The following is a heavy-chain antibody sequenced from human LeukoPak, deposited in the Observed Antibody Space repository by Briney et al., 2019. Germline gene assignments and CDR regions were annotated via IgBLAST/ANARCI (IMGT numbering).Heavy chain of an antibody. D-gene: IGHD3-22*01. CDR2: ISSSGGST. V-gene: IGHV3-23*01. CDR3: ATRRYDSSGFDH. Sequence: PGGSLRLSCAASGFTFSTYAMSWVRQAPGKGLEWVSAISSSGGSTYYADSVKGRFIISRDNSKNTLYLQMNSLRAEDTAVYYCATRRYDSSGFDHWGQGTLVTVSS. J-gene: IGHJ4*02. CDR1: GFTFSTYA.